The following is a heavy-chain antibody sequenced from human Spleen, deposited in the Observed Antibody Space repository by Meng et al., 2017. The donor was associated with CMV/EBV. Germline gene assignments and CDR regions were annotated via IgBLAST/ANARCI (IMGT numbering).Heavy chain of an antibody. D-gene: IGHD6-25*01. J-gene: IGHJ5*02. V-gene: IGHV4-39*07. CDR3: ARLISTSGTGNWFDP. CDR1: GASITSSTYF. CDR2: ISYGAST. Sequence: SETLSLTCTVSGASITSSTYFWDWIRQPPGKGLEWIGSISYGASTFYNSSPKSRVTISVDMSKNQFSLKLNSVTAAETAVYYCARLISTSGTGNWFDPWGQGTLVTVSS.